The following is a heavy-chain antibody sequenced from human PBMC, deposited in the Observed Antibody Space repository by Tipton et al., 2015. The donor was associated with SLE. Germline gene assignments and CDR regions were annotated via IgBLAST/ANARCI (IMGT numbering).Heavy chain of an antibody. CDR1: GGSISSGDYY. Sequence: TLSLTRTVSGGSISSGDYYWSWIRQPPGKGLEWIGYIYYSGSTYYNPSLKSRVTISVDRSKNQFSLKLSSVTAADTAVYYCARVMGSGIAASDGYFDYWGQGTLVTVSS. CDR3: ARVMGSGIAASDGYFDY. J-gene: IGHJ4*02. V-gene: IGHV4-30-4*01. CDR2: IYYSGST. D-gene: IGHD6-13*01.